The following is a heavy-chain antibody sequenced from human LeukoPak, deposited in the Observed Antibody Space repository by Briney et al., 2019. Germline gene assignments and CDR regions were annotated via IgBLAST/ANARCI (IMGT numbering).Heavy chain of an antibody. V-gene: IGHV3-21*01. CDR1: GFTFSSYS. J-gene: IGHJ3*02. D-gene: IGHD6-13*01. CDR2: ISSSSSYI. CDR3: ARAGIAAAGKDAFDI. Sequence: GGSLRLSCAASGFTFSSYSMNWVRQAPGKGLEWVSSISSSSSYIYYADSVKGRFTISRDNAKNSLYLQMSSLRAEDTAVYYCARAGIAAAGKDAFDIWGQGTMVTVSS.